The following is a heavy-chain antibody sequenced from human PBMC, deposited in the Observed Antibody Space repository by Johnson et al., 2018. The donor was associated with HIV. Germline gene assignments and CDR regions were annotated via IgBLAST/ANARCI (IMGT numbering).Heavy chain of an antibody. CDR2: IYSGGST. CDR1: GFTVSSNY. D-gene: IGHD2-15*01. CDR3: ARDSVILVDGAFDI. J-gene: IGHJ3*02. V-gene: IGHV3-53*01. Sequence: VQLVESGGGLIQPGGSLRLSCAASGFTVSSNYMSWVRQAPGKGLEWVSVIYSGGSTYYADSVKGRFTISRDNSKNTLYLQMNSLRAEHTAVYYCARDSVILVDGAFDIWGQGTMVTVSS.